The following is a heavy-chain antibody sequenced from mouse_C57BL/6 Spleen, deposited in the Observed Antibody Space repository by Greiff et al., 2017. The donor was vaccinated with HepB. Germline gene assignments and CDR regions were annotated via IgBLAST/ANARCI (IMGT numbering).Heavy chain of an antibody. V-gene: IGHV1-63*01. CDR3: ARRDYYGRGYFDY. CDR1: GYTFTNYW. J-gene: IGHJ2*01. D-gene: IGHD1-1*01. CDR2: IYPGGGYT. Sequence: VKVVESGAELVRPGTSVKMSCKASGYTFTNYWIGWAKQRPGHGLEWIGDIYPGGGYTNYNEKFKGKATLTADKSSSTAYMQFSSLTSEDSAIYYCARRDYYGRGYFDYWGQGTTLTVSS.